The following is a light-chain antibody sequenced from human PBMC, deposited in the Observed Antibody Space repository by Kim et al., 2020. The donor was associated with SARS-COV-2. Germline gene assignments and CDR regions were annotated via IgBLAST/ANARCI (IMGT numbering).Light chain of an antibody. CDR3: AAWDDSLNGPHVV. CDR2: SNN. Sequence: QSVLTQPPSASGTPGQRVTISCSGSSSNIGSNTVNWYQQLPGTAPKLLIYSNNQRPSGVPDRFSGSKSGTSASLAISGFQSEDEADYYCAAWDDSLNGPHVVFGGGTKLTVL. V-gene: IGLV1-44*01. CDR1: SSNIGSNT. J-gene: IGLJ2*01.